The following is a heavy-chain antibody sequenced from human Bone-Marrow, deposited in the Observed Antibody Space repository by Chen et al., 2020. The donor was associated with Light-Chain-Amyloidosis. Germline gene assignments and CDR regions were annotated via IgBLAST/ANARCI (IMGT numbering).Heavy chain of an antibody. CDR2: ISSSSSTI. Sequence: QVQLVESGGGLVKPGGSLRLSCAASGFTFSDYYMSWIRQAPGKGLEWVSYISSSSSTIDYEDSVKGRFTISRDNAKNSLYLQMNSLRAEDTAVYYCARDFKAGYSSGRGYFDYWGQGTLVTVSS. D-gene: IGHD6-19*01. J-gene: IGHJ4*02. CDR3: ARDFKAGYSSGRGYFDY. CDR1: GFTFSDYY. V-gene: IGHV3-11*01.